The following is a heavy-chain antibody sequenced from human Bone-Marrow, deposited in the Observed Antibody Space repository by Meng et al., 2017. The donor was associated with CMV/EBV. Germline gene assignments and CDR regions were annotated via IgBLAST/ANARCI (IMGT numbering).Heavy chain of an antibody. CDR2: IYYSGST. V-gene: IGHV4-39*01. CDR3: ARHPGRRYDNWFDP. D-gene: IGHD1-1*01. Sequence: GSLRLSCTVSGGSISSSSYYWGWIRQPPGKGLEWIGSIYYSGSTYYNPSLKSRVTISVDTSKNQFSLKLSSVTAADTAVYYCARHPGRRYDNWFDPWGQGNLVTVSS. CDR1: GGSISSSSYY. J-gene: IGHJ5*02.